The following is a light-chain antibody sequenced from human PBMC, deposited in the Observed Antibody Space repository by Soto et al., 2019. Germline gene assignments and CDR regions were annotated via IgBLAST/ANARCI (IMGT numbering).Light chain of an antibody. V-gene: IGLV1-44*01. Sequence: QSVLTQSPSASGTPGQRVTISCSGSTSNIGTYAVNWYQQLPGTTPTLLIFRNHQRPSGVPDRFSGSTSGTAASLAICGPQSADEADYYRAPCDDSLRAVVFGGGTKPTVL. CDR1: TSNIGTYA. CDR2: RNH. J-gene: IGLJ2*01. CDR3: APCDDSLRAVV.